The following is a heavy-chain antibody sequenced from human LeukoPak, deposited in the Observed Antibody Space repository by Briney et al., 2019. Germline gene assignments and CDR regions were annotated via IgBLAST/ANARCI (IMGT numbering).Heavy chain of an antibody. CDR3: ARILIPAAMEYYFDY. V-gene: IGHV1-2*02. Sequence: ASVKVSCKASGGTFSSYAISWVRQAPGQGLEWMGWINPNSGGTNYAQKFQGRVTMTRDTSISTVYMELSRLRSDDTAVYYCARILIPAAMEYYFDYWGQGTLVTVSS. CDR1: GGTFSSYA. J-gene: IGHJ4*02. CDR2: INPNSGGT. D-gene: IGHD2-2*01.